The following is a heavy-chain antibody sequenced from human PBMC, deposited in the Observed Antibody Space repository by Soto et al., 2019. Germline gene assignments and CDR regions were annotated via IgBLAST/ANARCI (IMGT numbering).Heavy chain of an antibody. D-gene: IGHD3-10*01. CDR2: IYYRGST. CDR3: ARIVRNTGCFDP. CDR1: GGSISSYY. J-gene: IGHJ5*02. V-gene: IGHV4-59*01. Sequence: SETLSLTCTVSGGSISSYYWSWIRQPPGKGLEWIGYIYYRGSTNYNPSLKSRVTISVDTSKNQFSLKLSSVTAADTALYYCARIVRNTGCFDPWGQGTLVTVS.